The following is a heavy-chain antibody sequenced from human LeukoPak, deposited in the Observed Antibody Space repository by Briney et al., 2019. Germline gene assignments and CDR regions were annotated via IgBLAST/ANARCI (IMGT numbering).Heavy chain of an antibody. CDR2: INPSGGST. V-gene: IGHV1-46*01. CDR3: AREGVAYYDILTGYLWWGLEYGMDV. Sequence: ASVKVSCKASGYTFTSYGISWVRQAPGQGLEWMGIINPSGGSTSYAQKFQGRVTMTRDTSTSTVYMELSSLRSEDTAVYYCAREGVAYYDILTGYLWWGLEYGMDVWGQGTTVTVSS. D-gene: IGHD3-9*01. CDR1: GYTFTSYG. J-gene: IGHJ6*02.